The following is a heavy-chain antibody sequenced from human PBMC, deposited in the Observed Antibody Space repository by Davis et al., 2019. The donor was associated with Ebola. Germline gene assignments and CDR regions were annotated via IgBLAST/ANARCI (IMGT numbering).Heavy chain of an antibody. CDR2: ISYDGSNK. J-gene: IGHJ4*02. V-gene: IGHV3-30*03. Sequence: GESLKISCAASGLTFSSYGMHWVRQAPGKGLEWVTFISYDGSNKYYADSVKGRFTISRDNAKNSLYLQMNSLRDEDTAVYYCARVKSSGYLSADYWGQGTLVTVSS. CDR1: GLTFSSYG. D-gene: IGHD3-22*01. CDR3: ARVKSSGYLSADY.